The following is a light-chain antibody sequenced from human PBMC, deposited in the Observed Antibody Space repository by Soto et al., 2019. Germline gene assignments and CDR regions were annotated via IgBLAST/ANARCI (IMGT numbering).Light chain of an antibody. CDR3: CSYAGSNNFPYV. V-gene: IGLV2-8*01. CDR1: SSDVGGYNY. J-gene: IGLJ1*01. Sequence: QAVVTQPPSASGSPGQSVTISCTGTSSDVGGYNYVSWYQQHPGKAPKLMIYEVSKRPSGVPDRFSGSKSGNTASLTVSGLQAGDEADYYCCSYAGSNNFPYVFGTGTKVTV. CDR2: EVS.